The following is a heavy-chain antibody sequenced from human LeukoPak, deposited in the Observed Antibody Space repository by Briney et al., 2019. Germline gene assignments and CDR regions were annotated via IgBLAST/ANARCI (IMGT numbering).Heavy chain of an antibody. CDR3: ARDHGFLEWLCAFDI. CDR2: ICYSGST. CDR1: GGSISSSSYY. V-gene: IGHV4-39*07. Sequence: SETLSLTCTVSGGSISSSSYYWGWIRQPPGKGLEWIGSICYSGSTYYNPSLKSRVTISVDRSKNQFSLKLSSVTAADTAVYYCARDHGFLEWLCAFDIWGQRTMVTVSS. J-gene: IGHJ3*02. D-gene: IGHD3-3*01.